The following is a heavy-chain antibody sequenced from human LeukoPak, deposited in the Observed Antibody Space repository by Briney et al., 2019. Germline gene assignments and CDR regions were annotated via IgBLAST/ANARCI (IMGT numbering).Heavy chain of an antibody. Sequence: ASVKLSCKASGYTFTGYYMHWVRQAPGQGLEWMGWINPNSGGTNYAQKFQGRVTMTRDTSISTAYMELSRLRSDDTAVYYCARALMIVVVIHTPDAFDIWGQGTMVTVSS. V-gene: IGHV1-2*02. CDR3: ARALMIVVVIHTPDAFDI. CDR1: GYTFTGYY. CDR2: INPNSGGT. J-gene: IGHJ3*02. D-gene: IGHD3-22*01.